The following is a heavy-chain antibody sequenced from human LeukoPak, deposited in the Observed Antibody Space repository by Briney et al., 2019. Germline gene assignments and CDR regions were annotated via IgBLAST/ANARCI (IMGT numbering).Heavy chain of an antibody. J-gene: IGHJ4*02. D-gene: IGHD3-22*01. CDR2: IKQDGSEK. CDR3: ARGEFGYYDSSDTFDY. Sequence: GGSLRLSCAASGFTFSSYWMSWVPQAPGKGLEWVANIKQDGSEKYYVDSVKGRFTISRDNAKNSLYLQMNSLRAEDTAVYYCARGEFGYYDSSDTFDYWGQGTLVTVSS. V-gene: IGHV3-7*01. CDR1: GFTFSSYW.